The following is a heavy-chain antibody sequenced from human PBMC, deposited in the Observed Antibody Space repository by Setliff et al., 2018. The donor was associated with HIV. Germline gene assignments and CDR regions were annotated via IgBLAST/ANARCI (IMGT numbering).Heavy chain of an antibody. D-gene: IGHD3-22*01. CDR2: IYTSGST. CDR1: GGSISSYY. J-gene: IGHJ4*02. V-gene: IGHV4-4*09. Sequence: SETLSLTCTVSGGSISSYYWSWIPQPPGKGLEWIGYIYTSGSTNYNPSLKSRVTISVDTSKNQFSLKLSSVTAADTAVYYCARGLSFYDPGGFDYWGQGTQVTVSS. CDR3: ARGLSFYDPGGFDY.